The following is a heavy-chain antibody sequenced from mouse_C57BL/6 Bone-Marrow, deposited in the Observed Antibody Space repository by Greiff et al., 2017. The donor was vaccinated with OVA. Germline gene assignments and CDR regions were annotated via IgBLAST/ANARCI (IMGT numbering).Heavy chain of an antibody. CDR2: ISSGSSTI. Sequence: EVQGVESGGGLVKPGGSLKLSCAASGFTFSDYGMHWVRQAPEKGLEWVAYISSGSSTIYYADAVKGRFTISRDNAKNTLFLQMTSLRSEDTAMYYCARNYYGSSYHYAMDYWGQGTSVTVSS. J-gene: IGHJ4*01. CDR1: GFTFSDYG. CDR3: ARNYYGSSYHYAMDY. V-gene: IGHV5-17*01. D-gene: IGHD1-1*01.